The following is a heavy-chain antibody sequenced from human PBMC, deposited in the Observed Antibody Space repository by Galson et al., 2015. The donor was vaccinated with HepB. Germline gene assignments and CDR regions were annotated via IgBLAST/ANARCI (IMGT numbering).Heavy chain of an antibody. Sequence: SVKVSCKASGYTFTGYYMHWVRQAPGQGLEWMGWINPNSGGTNYAQKFQGRVTMTRDTSISTAYMELSRLRSDDTAVYYCARYPLVRGVIIIPFDYWGQGTLVTVSS. V-gene: IGHV1-2*02. J-gene: IGHJ4*02. D-gene: IGHD3-10*01. CDR3: ARYPLVRGVIIIPFDY. CDR2: INPNSGGT. CDR1: GYTFTGYY.